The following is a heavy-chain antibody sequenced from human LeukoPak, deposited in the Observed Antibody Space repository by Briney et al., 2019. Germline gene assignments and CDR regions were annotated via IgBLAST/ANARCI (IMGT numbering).Heavy chain of an antibody. CDR1: GFTFSSYA. D-gene: IGHD2-21*01. CDR2: ISGSGGST. CDR3: AKPKHIVVVIGWFDP. J-gene: IGHJ5*02. Sequence: GGSLRLSCAASGFTFSSYAMSWVRQAPGKGLEWVSAISGSGGSTYYADSVKGRFTISRDHSKNTLYLQMNSLRAEDTAVYYCAKPKHIVVVIGWFDPWGQGTLVTVSS. V-gene: IGHV3-23*01.